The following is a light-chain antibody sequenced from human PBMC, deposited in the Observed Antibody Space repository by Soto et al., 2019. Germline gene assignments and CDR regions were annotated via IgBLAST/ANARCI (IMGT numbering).Light chain of an antibody. CDR3: QQRSNWLT. V-gene: IGKV3-11*01. J-gene: IGKJ4*01. Sequence: EIVLPQSPATLSLSPGERATLSCRASQSVSKYLAWYQQKPGQAPRLLIYDAAVRATGIPARFSGSGSGTDFTLTISRLEPEDFAIYYCQQRSNWLTFGGGTKVEIK. CDR1: QSVSKY. CDR2: DAA.